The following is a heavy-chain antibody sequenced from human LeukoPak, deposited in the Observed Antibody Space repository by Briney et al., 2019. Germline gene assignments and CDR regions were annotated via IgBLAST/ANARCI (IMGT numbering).Heavy chain of an antibody. CDR1: GGSISSGGYY. D-gene: IGHD5-18*01. Sequence: PSQTLSLTCTVSGGSISSGGYYWSWIRQHPGKGLEWIGYIYYSGSTYYNPSLKSRVTISVDTSKKQFSLKLSSVTAADTAVYYCARDPVLGYSYGYVFDYWGQGTLVTVSS. V-gene: IGHV4-31*03. CDR3: ARDPVLGYSYGYVFDY. CDR2: IYYSGST. J-gene: IGHJ4*02.